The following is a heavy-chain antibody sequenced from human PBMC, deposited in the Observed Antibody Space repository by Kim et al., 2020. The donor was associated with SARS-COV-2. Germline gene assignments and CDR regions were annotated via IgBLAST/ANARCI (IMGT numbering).Heavy chain of an antibody. D-gene: IGHD3-22*01. CDR1: GGSISSSSYY. V-gene: IGHV4-39*02. J-gene: IGHJ4*02. Sequence: SETLSLTCTVSGGSISSSSYYWGWIRQPPGKGLEWIGSIYYSGSTYYNPSLKSRVTISVDTSKNQFSLKLSSVTAADTAVYYCARDDTMIVVVNWGQGTLVTVSS. CDR3: ARDDTMIVVVN. CDR2: IYYSGST.